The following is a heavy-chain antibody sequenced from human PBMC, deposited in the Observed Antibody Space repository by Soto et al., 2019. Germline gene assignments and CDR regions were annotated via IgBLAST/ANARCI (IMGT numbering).Heavy chain of an antibody. V-gene: IGHV4-59*01. CDR3: ARDLKEYCSDGKCNWFDP. CDR1: GPSISTYY. Sequence: PSETLSLTCTVSGPSISTYYWSWIRQPPGKGLEWIGYISYSGSTNYNPSLKSRVTISFDASKNEISLQVRSVTAADAAVYYCARDLKEYCSDGKCNWFDPWGQGTLVTVS. D-gene: IGHD2-15*01. J-gene: IGHJ5*02. CDR2: ISYSGST.